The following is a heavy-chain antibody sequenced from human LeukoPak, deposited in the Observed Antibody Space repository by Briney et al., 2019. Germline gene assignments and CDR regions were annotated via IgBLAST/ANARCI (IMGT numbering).Heavy chain of an antibody. V-gene: IGHV3-23*01. Sequence: PGGSLRLSCAASGFTFSNNAMSWVRQAPGKGLEWVSTISGNYGSTYYADSVKGRFTISRDNFKNTVFLRMNSLRAEDTAVYYCAKVVLLLTASDAFDFWGQGTKVTVSS. CDR2: ISGNYGST. J-gene: IGHJ3*01. CDR3: AKVVLLLTASDAFDF. CDR1: GFTFSNNA. D-gene: IGHD2-21*02.